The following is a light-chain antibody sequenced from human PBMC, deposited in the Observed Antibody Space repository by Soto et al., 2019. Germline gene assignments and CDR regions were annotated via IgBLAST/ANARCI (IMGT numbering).Light chain of an antibody. CDR2: AAS. CDR1: QSSSSS. J-gene: IGKJ1*01. Sequence: QMTQPPPPLSASVGNRVTITCRAGQSSSSSLAWYHQKPGEAPKLLIYAASSLQSGVPSRFSGSGSGTDFTLTISSLQPEDFATYYCQQSYSTPRTFGQGTKVDIK. V-gene: IGKV1-39*01. CDR3: QQSYSTPRT.